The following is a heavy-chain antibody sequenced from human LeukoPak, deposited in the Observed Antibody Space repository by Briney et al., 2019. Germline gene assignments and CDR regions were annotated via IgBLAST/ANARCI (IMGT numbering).Heavy chain of an antibody. D-gene: IGHD6-13*01. CDR2: IYSGGST. J-gene: IGHJ4*02. V-gene: IGHV3-53*01. CDR3: ARGRGSSFTTPY. Sequence: GGSLRLSCAASGFTFSSYAMHWVRQAPGKGLEWVSVIYSGGSTYYADSVKGRFTISRDNSKNTLYLQMNSLRAEDTAVYYCARGRGSSFTTPYWGQGTLVTVSS. CDR1: GFTFSSYA.